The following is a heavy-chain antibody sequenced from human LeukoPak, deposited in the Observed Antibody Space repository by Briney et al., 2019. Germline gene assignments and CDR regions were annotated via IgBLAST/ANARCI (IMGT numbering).Heavy chain of an antibody. D-gene: IGHD5-18*01. CDR1: GYTFTGYY. Sequence: APVKVSCKASGYTFTGYYMHWVRQAPGQGLEWMGWINPNSGGTNYAQKFQGRVTMTRDTSISTAYMELSRLRSDDTAVYYCAREREIPSAAMANSGVDYWGQGTLVTVSS. J-gene: IGHJ4*02. CDR2: INPNSGGT. V-gene: IGHV1-2*02. CDR3: AREREIPSAAMANSGVDY.